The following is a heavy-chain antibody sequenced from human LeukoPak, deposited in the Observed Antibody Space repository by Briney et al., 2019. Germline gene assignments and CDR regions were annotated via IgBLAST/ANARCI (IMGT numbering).Heavy chain of an antibody. D-gene: IGHD6-13*01. J-gene: IGHJ4*02. CDR3: AKDWGSSSWYYFDY. V-gene: IGHV3-23*01. CDR2: ISGSGGST. CDR1: GFTFSSYA. Sequence: GGALRLSCAASGFTFSSYAMSWVRQAPGKGLEWVSAISGSGGSTYYADSVKGRFTISRDNSKNTLYLQMNSLRAEDTAVYYCAKDWGSSSWYYFDYWGQGTLVTVSS.